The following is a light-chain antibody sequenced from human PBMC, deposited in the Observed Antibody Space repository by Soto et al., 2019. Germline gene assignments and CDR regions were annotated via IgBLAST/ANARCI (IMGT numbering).Light chain of an antibody. J-gene: IGLJ2*01. CDR2: EVN. CDR1: NSDVGRYNY. V-gene: IGLV2-8*01. Sequence: QSVLTQPPSASGSPGQSVTISCTRTNSDVGRYNYVSWYQQHPGKAPKLMIYEVNKRPSGVPDRFSGSKSGNTASLTVSGLQADDEADYYCSSYGGSNNLVFGGGTKLTVL. CDR3: SSYGGSNNLV.